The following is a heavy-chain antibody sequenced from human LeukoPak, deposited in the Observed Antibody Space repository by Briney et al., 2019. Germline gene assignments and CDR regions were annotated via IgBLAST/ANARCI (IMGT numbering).Heavy chain of an antibody. Sequence: GGSLRLSCAASGFTFSSYEMNWVRQAPGKGLEWVSYISSSGSTIYYADSVKGRFTISRDNAKNSLYLQMNSLRAEDTAVYYCARGGIVAYFDYWGQGTLVTVSS. D-gene: IGHD5-12*01. J-gene: IGHJ4*02. CDR1: GFTFSSYE. CDR2: ISSSGSTI. V-gene: IGHV3-48*03. CDR3: ARGGIVAYFDY.